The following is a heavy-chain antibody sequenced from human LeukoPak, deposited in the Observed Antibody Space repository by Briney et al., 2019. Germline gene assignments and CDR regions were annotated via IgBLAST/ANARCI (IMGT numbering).Heavy chain of an antibody. D-gene: IGHD1-14*01. CDR2: MNGSGDST. J-gene: IGHJ4*02. CDR3: AKDVVTGTGRGWQDY. CDR1: GFTFSSSA. V-gene: IGHV3-23*01. Sequence: PGGSLRLSCSASGFTFSSSAMSWVRQAPEKRLEWVSAMNGSGDSTYYADSVKGRFTISRDNSRNTLYLHLNSLRAEDTAVYYCAKDVVTGTGRGWQDYWGQGTLVIVSA.